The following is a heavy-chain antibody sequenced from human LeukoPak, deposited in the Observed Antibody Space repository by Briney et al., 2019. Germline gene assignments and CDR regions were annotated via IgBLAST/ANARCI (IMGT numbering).Heavy chain of an antibody. J-gene: IGHJ4*02. CDR2: IRYSGSDK. CDR1: GFTFSSFG. CDR3: SRVLTETKYYIAF. V-gene: IGHV3-30*02. Sequence: PGGSLRLSCAASGFTFSSFGMHWVRQAPGEGLEWVAYIRYSGSDKYCADSVKGRFTISRDNSKNTVHLQLSSLRAADTALYSFSRVLTETKYYIAFWGQGTLVTVSS. D-gene: IGHD2-8*02.